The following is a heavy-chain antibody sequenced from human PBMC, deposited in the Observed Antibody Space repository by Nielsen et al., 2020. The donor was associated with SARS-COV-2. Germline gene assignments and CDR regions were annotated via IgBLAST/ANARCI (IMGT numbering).Heavy chain of an antibody. CDR3: ARDYFGDYLDGFDV. Sequence: SETLSLTCAISGGSISRYYWTWIRQSPGKGLEWIGYIHHSGSTSYSPSLKSRVTISVDTSKNQFFLKLNSVTAADRAVYFCARDYFGDYLDGFDVWGQGTMVTVSS. J-gene: IGHJ3*01. CDR2: IHHSGST. CDR1: GGSISRYY. V-gene: IGHV4-59*01. D-gene: IGHD4-17*01.